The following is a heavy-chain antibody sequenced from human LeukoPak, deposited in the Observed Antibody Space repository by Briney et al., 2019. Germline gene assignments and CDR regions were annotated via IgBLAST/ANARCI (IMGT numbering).Heavy chain of an antibody. CDR3: ARGGSSYQAFDY. V-gene: IGHV3-48*03. Sequence: PGGSLRLSCVASVFTFRRYEINWLRQAPGKGLEWVSYIGSSGSGIYYGDSVKGRFTMSRDNAKNSLYLQMNSLRAEDTAIYYCARGGSSYQAFDYWGQGTLVTVSS. CDR2: IGSSGSGI. D-gene: IGHD3-3*01. J-gene: IGHJ4*02. CDR1: VFTFRRYE.